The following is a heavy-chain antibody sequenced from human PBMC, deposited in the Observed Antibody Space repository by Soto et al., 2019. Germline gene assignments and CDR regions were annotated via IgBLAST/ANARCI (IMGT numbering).Heavy chain of an antibody. V-gene: IGHV3-23*01. CDR2: ISGSGAAT. Sequence: EVQLLESGGGLVQPGGALRLSCAASGFTFSHYGMSWVLQAPGKGLEWVSAISGSGAATNYADSVKGRYTISRDNSKLTLFLQRNRLRAEDTAVYYCAKGSTDSLAYHVFFDYWGKGTLVTVSS. CDR1: GFTFSHYG. CDR3: AKGSTDSLAYHVFFDY. J-gene: IGHJ4*02. D-gene: IGHD3-16*01.